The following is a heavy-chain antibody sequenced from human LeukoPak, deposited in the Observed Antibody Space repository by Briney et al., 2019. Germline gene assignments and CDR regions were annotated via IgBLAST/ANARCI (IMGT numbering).Heavy chain of an antibody. Sequence: SETLYLTCTVSGGSISSYYWSWIRQPPGKGLEWIGYIYYSGSTNYNPSLKSRVTISVDTSKNQFSLKLSSVTAADTAVYYCARDISGYYMGGLDYWGQGTLVNVSS. CDR3: ARDISGYYMGGLDY. J-gene: IGHJ4*02. CDR2: IYYSGST. CDR1: GGSISSYY. V-gene: IGHV4-59*01. D-gene: IGHD3-3*01.